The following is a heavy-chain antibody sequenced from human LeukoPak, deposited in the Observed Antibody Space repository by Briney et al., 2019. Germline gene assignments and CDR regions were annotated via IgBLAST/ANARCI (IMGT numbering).Heavy chain of an antibody. Sequence: SDTLSLTCAVYGGSFSSYYWSWIRQPPGKGLEWIGYTHTSGSPDYSRALKSRVTISLDTSKNHFSLMLCSVTAADTAVYFCPRATQRYCSGTTCFPYWFDTWGQGTLATVSS. CDR1: GGSFSSYY. V-gene: IGHV4-4*09. CDR2: THTSGSP. J-gene: IGHJ5*02. D-gene: IGHD2-2*01. CDR3: PRATQRYCSGTTCFPYWFDT.